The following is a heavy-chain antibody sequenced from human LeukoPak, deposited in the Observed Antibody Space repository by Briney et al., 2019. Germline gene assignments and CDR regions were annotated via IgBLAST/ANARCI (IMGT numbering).Heavy chain of an antibody. Sequence: PGGSLRLSCAASGFTFSSYGMHWVRQAPGKGLEWVAVISYDGSNKYYVDSVKGRFTISRDNSKNTLYLQMNSLRAEDTAVYYCAKDQGRVVVAATAFDIWGQGTMVTVSS. V-gene: IGHV3-30*18. CDR1: GFTFSSYG. CDR2: ISYDGSNK. D-gene: IGHD2-15*01. J-gene: IGHJ3*02. CDR3: AKDQGRVVVAATAFDI.